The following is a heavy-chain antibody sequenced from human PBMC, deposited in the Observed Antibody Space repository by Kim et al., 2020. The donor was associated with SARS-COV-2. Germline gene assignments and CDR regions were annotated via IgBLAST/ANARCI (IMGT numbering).Heavy chain of an antibody. J-gene: IGHJ4*02. D-gene: IGHD2-21*02. CDR2: IRRDGGT. V-gene: IGHV3-53*04. CDR3: ARLSQRNHDFALDY. CDR1: GFTVSDNY. Sequence: GGSLRLSCAASGFTVSDNYISWVRQAPGKGLEWISYIRRDGGTYHADSVKDRFTVSRQTLDNTIYLHMGSLRTDDTAVYYCARLSQRNHDFALDYWGQGTLVTVSS.